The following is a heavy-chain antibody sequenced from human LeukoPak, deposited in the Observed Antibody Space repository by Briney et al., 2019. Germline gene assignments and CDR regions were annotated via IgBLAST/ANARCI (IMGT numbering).Heavy chain of an antibody. CDR2: IYYSGST. CDR1: GGSISSSSYY. Sequence: PSETLSLTCTVSGGSISSSSYYWGWIRQPPGKGLEWIGSIYYSGSTYYNPSLKSRVTISVDTSKNQFSLKLSSVTAADTAVYYCARFGYSSSWNCFDPWGQGTLVTVSS. D-gene: IGHD6-13*01. V-gene: IGHV4-39*01. J-gene: IGHJ5*02. CDR3: ARFGYSSSWNCFDP.